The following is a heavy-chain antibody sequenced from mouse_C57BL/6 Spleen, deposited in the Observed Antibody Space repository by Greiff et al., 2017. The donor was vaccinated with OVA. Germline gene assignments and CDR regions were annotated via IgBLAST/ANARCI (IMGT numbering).Heavy chain of an antibody. V-gene: IGHV7-3*01. J-gene: IGHJ1*03. D-gene: IGHD4-1*01. CDR2: IRNKANGYTK. CDR1: GFTFTDYY. CDR3: ARYPNWDEGYFDV. Sequence: EVQLVESGGGLVQPGGSLSLSCAASGFTFTDYYMSWVRQPPGKALEWLGFIRNKANGYTKEYSASVKGRFTISRYNSQSILYLHMNALRAEDSATYYCARYPNWDEGYFDVWGTGTTVTVSS.